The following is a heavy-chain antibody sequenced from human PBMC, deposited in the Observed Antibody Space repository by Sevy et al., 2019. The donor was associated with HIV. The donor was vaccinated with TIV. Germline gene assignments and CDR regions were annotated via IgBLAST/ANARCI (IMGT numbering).Heavy chain of an antibody. CDR2: IRNKANSHTT. J-gene: IGHJ4*02. CDR3: ARVTAVADLYFDY. CDR1: GFTFSDHY. V-gene: IGHV3-72*01. Sequence: GGSLRLSCAASGFTFSDHYMDWVRQAPGKGLEWVGRIRNKANSHTTEYAASVKGRSTISRDDSKNSLYLQMNSLKTEDTAVYYCARVTAVADLYFDYWGQGTLVTVSS. D-gene: IGHD6-19*01.